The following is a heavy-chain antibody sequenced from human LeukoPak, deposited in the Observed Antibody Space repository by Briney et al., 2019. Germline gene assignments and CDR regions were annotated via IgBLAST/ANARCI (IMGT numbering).Heavy chain of an antibody. CDR2: ISYDGSNK. Sequence: GGSLRLSCAASGFTFSSYGMHWVRQAPGKGLEWVAVISYDGSNKYYADSVRGRFTITRDNSKNTLYLQMNSLRAEDTAVYYCATTLDRIVGATHFDYWGQGTLVTVSS. J-gene: IGHJ4*02. CDR3: ATTLDRIVGATHFDY. CDR1: GFTFSSYG. D-gene: IGHD1-26*01. V-gene: IGHV3-30*03.